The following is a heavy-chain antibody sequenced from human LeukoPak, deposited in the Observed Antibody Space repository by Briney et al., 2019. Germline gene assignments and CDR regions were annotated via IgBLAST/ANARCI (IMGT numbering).Heavy chain of an antibody. CDR3: ARDSYQDYYGRFDP. D-gene: IGHD3-10*01. V-gene: IGHV3-30*03. Sequence: GGSLRLSCAASGFTFSNYAMHWVRQAPGRGLEWVAVTSYDATVRYYADSVNGRFTISRDNSENTLYLQMNGLTAEDTAMYYCARDSYQDYYGRFDPWGQGTLVIVSS. J-gene: IGHJ5*02. CDR2: TSYDATVR. CDR1: GFTFSNYA.